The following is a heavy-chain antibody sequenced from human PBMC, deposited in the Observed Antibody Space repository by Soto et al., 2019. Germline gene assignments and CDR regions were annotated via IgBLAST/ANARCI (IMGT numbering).Heavy chain of an antibody. Sequence: PGGSLRLSCAASGFTFSSYAMHWVRQAPGKGLEWVAVISYDGSNKYYADSVKGRFTISRDNSKNTLYLQMNSLRAEDTAVYYCARDDLDYGDYYYYGMDVWGQGTTVTVSS. CDR3: ARDDLDYGDYYYYGMDV. J-gene: IGHJ6*02. CDR2: ISYDGSNK. CDR1: GFTFSSYA. D-gene: IGHD3-16*01. V-gene: IGHV3-30-3*01.